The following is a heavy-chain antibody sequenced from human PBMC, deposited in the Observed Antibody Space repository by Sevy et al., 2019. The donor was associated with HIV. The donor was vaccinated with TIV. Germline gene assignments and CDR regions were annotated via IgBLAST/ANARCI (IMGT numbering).Heavy chain of an antibody. D-gene: IGHD6-13*01. CDR2: SYYTGST. J-gene: IGHJ4*02. CDR1: GGSISSYY. Sequence: SETLSLTCTVSGGSISSYYWSWIRRPPGKGLEWIGCSYYTGSTDYNPSLKSRVTISVDTSQNQFSLKVSSVTAADTAVYYCARGGPNQQQLDYFDYWGQGTMVTVSS. CDR3: ARGGPNQQQLDYFDY. V-gene: IGHV4-59*01.